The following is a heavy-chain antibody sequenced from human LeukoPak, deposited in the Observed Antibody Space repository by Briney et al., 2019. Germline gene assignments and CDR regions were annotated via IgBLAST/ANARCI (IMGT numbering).Heavy chain of an antibody. J-gene: IGHJ5*02. CDR1: GGSISTSNYY. CDR3: ARPITMVRGVSWPYNWFDP. D-gene: IGHD3-10*01. CDR2: IYYSGST. Sequence: KPSETLSLTCTVSGGSISTSNYYWVWIRQPPGKGLEWIGSIYYSGSTYYNPSLKSRFTISVDTSKNQFSLKLSSVTAADTAVYYCARPITMVRGVSWPYNWFDPWGQGTLVTVSS. V-gene: IGHV4-39*07.